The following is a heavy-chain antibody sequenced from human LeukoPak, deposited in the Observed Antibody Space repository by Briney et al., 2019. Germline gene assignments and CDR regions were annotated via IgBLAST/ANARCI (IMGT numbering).Heavy chain of an antibody. D-gene: IGHD1-26*01. V-gene: IGHV3-21*01. CDR3: ARDLIVEGTAILGY. CDR2: ISSSSTHL. J-gene: IGHJ4*02. CDR1: GFTFSSYS. Sequence: GGSLRLSCAASGFTFSSYSMNWFRQAPGKGLEWVSSISSSSTHLYHADSVKGRFAISRDNAKNSLYLQMNSLRAEDTAVYYCARDLIVEGTAILGYWGQGTLVTVSS.